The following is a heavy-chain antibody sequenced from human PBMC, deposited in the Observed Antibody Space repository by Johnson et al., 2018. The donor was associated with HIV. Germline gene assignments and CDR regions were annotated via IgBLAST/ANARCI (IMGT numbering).Heavy chain of an antibody. CDR1: GFTFSSYA. CDR2: ISSNGGRT. Sequence: EVQLVESGGGLVQPGGSLRLSCAASGFTFSSYAMHWVRQAPGKGLDYVSAISSNGGRTYYANAVKGRFTISRDNSKNTLYLQMGRLRADDKAVYYCARERVHDKSGLDAFDIWGHGTMVTVSS. D-gene: IGHD3-3*01. V-gene: IGHV3-64*01. CDR3: ARERVHDKSGLDAFDI. J-gene: IGHJ3*02.